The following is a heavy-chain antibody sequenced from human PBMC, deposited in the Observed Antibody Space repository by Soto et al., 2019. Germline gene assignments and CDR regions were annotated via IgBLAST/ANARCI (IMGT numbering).Heavy chain of an antibody. V-gene: IGHV4-31*03. D-gene: IGHD3-16*01. Sequence: QVQLQESGPGLVKPSQTLSLTCTVSGGSVSSGGQYWSWIRQHPGKGLEWIGNIYYSGHTFYNPSLGSRITISVDTSRTQFSLSLSSVTAAETAVYYCARRHPRFYGGLWGRGTLLTVSS. CDR3: ARRHPRFYGGL. J-gene: IGHJ2*01. CDR1: GGSVSSGGQY. CDR2: IYYSGHT.